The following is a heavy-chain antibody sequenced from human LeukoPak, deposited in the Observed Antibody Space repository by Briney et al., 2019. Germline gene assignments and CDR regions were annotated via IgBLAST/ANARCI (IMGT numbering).Heavy chain of an antibody. CDR3: AGIVPAAIQDEANWFDP. D-gene: IGHD2-2*02. CDR2: INPNSGGT. V-gene: IGHV1-2*02. CDR1: GYTFTGYY. Sequence: ASVKVSCKASGYTFTGYYMHWVRQAPGQGLEWMGWINPNSGGTNYSQKFQGRVTMTRDTSISTAYMELSSLRSEDTAVYYCAGIVPAAIQDEANWFDPWGQGTLVTVSS. J-gene: IGHJ5*02.